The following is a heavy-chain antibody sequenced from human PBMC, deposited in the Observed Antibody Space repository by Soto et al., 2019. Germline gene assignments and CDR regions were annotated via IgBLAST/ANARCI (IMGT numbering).Heavy chain of an antibody. J-gene: IGHJ6*02. V-gene: IGHV1-69*13. CDR2: IIPIFGTA. CDR3: ARDKLTSSSGYYYYGMDV. D-gene: IGHD6-25*01. Sequence: SVKVSCKASGGTFSSYAISWVRQAPGQGLEWMGGIIPIFGTANYAQKFQGRVTITADESTSTAYMELSSLRSEDTAVYYCARDKLTSSSGYYYYGMDVWGQGTTVTVSS. CDR1: GGTFSSYA.